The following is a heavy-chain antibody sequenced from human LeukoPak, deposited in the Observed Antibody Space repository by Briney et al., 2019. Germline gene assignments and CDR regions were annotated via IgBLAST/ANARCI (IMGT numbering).Heavy chain of an antibody. CDR2: ISSSSSYI. Sequence: GSLRLSCAASGFTFSSYSMNWVRKAPGKGLEWVSSISSSSSYIYYADSVKGRFTISRDNAKNSLYLQMNSLRAEDTAVYYCARLLRGSDLDYWGQGTLVTVSS. J-gene: IGHJ4*02. D-gene: IGHD4-23*01. CDR3: ARLLRGSDLDY. V-gene: IGHV3-21*01. CDR1: GFTFSSYS.